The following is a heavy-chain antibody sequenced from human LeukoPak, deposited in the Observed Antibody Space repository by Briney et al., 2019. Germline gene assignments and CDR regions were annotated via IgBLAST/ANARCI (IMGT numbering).Heavy chain of an antibody. CDR1: GFTFTNAW. V-gene: IGHV3-30*18. CDR3: AKSSRVCSSTSCYLLYYYYGMDV. CDR2: ISYDGNNK. D-gene: IGHD2-2*01. J-gene: IGHJ6*02. Sequence: GGSLRLSCAASGFTFTNAWMNWVRQAPGKGLEWVAVISYDGNNKYYADSVKGRFTISRDNSKNTLYLQMNSLRAEDTAVYYCAKSSRVCSSTSCYLLYYYYGMDVWGQGTTVTVSS.